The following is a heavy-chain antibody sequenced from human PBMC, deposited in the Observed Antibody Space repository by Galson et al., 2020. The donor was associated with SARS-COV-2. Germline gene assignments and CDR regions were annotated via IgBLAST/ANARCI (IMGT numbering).Heavy chain of an antibody. J-gene: IGHJ5*02. Sequence: GESLQISCAASGFTFSSYAMHWVRQAPGKGLEWVALISYDGNNKFYADSVKGRFTISRDNSKNTLYLQMNSLRAEDTAIYYCAKRGGAATGKDNWFDPWGQGTLVTVSS. D-gene: IGHD6-13*01. V-gene: IGHV3-30*04. CDR2: ISYDGNNK. CDR3: AKRGGAATGKDNWFDP. CDR1: GFTFSSYA.